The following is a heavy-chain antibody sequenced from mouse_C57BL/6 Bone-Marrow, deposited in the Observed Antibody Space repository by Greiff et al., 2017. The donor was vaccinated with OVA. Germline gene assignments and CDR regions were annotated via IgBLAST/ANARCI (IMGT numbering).Heavy chain of an antibody. CDR2: IDPENGDT. CDR3: TTEGSPFAY. CDR1: GFNIKDDY. V-gene: IGHV14-4*01. Sequence: VQLQQSGAELVRPGASVKLSCTASGFNIKDDYMHWVKQRPEQGLEWIGWIDPENGDTEYASKFQGKATITADTSSNTAYLQLSSLTSEDTAVYYCTTEGSPFAYWGQGTLVTVSA. J-gene: IGHJ3*01.